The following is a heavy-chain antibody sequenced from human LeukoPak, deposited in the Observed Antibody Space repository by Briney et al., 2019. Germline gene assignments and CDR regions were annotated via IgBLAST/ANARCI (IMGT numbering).Heavy chain of an antibody. D-gene: IGHD1-26*01. CDR3: ARSGRGTYYYFDL. CDR1: GYTFTSYG. CDR2: ISGYNGNT. Sequence: ASVKVSCKPSGYTFTSYGISWVRQAPGQGLEWMGWISGYNGNTNYAQKFQGRVSMTADTSTSTAYMELRSLRSDDTAVYYCARSGRGTYYYFDLWGQGTLVTVSS. J-gene: IGHJ4*02. V-gene: IGHV1-18*01.